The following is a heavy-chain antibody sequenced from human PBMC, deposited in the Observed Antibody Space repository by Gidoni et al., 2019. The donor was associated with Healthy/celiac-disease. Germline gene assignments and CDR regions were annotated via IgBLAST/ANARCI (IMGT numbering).Heavy chain of an antibody. CDR3: ATGSFD. CDR2: IRYDGSNK. D-gene: IGHD1-26*01. Sequence: QVQLVESGGGVVQPGGSLRLSCAAYGFTCSSYGMHWVRQAPGKGLEWVAFIRYDGSNKYYADSVKGRFTISRDNSKNTLYLQMNSLRAEDTAVYYCATGSFDWGKGTTVTVSS. V-gene: IGHV3-30*02. CDR1: GFTCSSYG. J-gene: IGHJ6*04.